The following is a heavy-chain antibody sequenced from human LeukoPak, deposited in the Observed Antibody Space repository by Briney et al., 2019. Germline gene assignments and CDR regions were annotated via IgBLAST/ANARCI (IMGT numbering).Heavy chain of an antibody. J-gene: IGHJ4*02. CDR3: ARHTSYSSSSFDY. Sequence: SETLSLTCTVSGGSISSSSYYWGWIRQPPGTGLEWIGSIYYSGSTYYNPSLKSRVTISVDTSKNQFSLKLSSVTAADTAVYYCARHTSYSSSSFDYWGQGTLVTVSS. CDR2: IYYSGST. V-gene: IGHV4-39*01. CDR1: GGSISSSSYY. D-gene: IGHD6-6*01.